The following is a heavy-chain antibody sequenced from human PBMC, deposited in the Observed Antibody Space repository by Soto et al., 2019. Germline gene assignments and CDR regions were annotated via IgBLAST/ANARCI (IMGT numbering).Heavy chain of an antibody. CDR2: INAHSGGT. Sequence: ASVKVSCKASGFSFTGYYIHWLRESPGQGLEWMGWINAHSGGTEYAQKFQGRVTLTRDTSIATAYLTLTSLTSDDTALYYCAKDLTRQLAYWLDPWGQGTQVTVSS. D-gene: IGHD6-6*01. V-gene: IGHV1-2*02. J-gene: IGHJ5*02. CDR3: AKDLTRQLAYWLDP. CDR1: GFSFTGYY.